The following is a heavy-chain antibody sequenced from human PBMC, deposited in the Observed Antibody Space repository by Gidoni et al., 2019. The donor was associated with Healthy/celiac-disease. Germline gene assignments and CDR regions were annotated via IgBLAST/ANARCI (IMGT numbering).Heavy chain of an antibody. D-gene: IGHD3-16*02. J-gene: IGHJ6*02. CDR1: GFTFSSYS. CDR3: ARDRRLGELSFPPPV. Sequence: EVQLVESGGGLVKPGGSLRLYCAASGFTFSSYSMNLVRQAPGKGLEWVSSISSSSSYIYYADSVKGRFTSSRDNAKNSLYLQMNSLRAEDTAVYYCARDRRLGELSFPPPVWGQGTTVTVSS. CDR2: ISSSSSYI. V-gene: IGHV3-21*01.